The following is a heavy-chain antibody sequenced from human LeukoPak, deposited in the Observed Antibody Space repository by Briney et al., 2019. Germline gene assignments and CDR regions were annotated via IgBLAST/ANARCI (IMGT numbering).Heavy chain of an antibody. D-gene: IGHD1-26*01. CDR3: ARDFSGSYPR. J-gene: IGHJ4*02. V-gene: IGHV4-39*07. Sequence: SETLSLTCTVSGGSISSSSYYWGWIRQPPGKGLEWIGSIYYSGSTYYNPSLKSRVTISVDTSKNQFSLKLSSVTAADTAVYYCARDFSGSYPRWGQGTLVTVSS. CDR2: IYYSGST. CDR1: GGSISSSSYY.